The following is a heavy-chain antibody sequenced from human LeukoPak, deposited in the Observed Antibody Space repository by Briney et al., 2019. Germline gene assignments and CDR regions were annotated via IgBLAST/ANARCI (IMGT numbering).Heavy chain of an antibody. CDR3: ARDLQWPDAFDI. CDR1: GYTFTGYY. CDR2: INPNSGGT. Sequence: ASVKVSCKASGYTFTGYYMHWVRQAPGQGLEWMGWINPNSGGTNYAQKFRGRVTMTRDTSISTAYMELSRLRSDDTAVYYCARDLQWPDAFDIWGQGTMVTVSS. V-gene: IGHV1-2*02. J-gene: IGHJ3*02. D-gene: IGHD6-19*01.